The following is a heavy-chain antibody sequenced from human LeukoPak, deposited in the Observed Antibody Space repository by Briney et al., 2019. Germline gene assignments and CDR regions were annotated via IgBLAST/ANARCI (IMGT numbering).Heavy chain of an antibody. CDR3: AKGCMMVVVNGYYFDY. CDR1: GFTFSSYA. D-gene: IGHD3-22*01. J-gene: IGHJ4*02. CDR2: ISGSGGST. Sequence: SGGSLRLSCAASGFTFSSYAMSWVRQAPGKGLEWVSAISGSGGSTYYADSVKGRFTISRDNSKNTLYLQMNSLRAEDTAVYYCAKGCMMVVVNGYYFDYWGQGTLVTVSS. V-gene: IGHV3-23*01.